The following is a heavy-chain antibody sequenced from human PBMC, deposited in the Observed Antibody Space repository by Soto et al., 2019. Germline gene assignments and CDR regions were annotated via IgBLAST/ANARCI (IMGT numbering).Heavy chain of an antibody. CDR1: GYTFTRHY. CDR2: IHASGGST. CDR3: EREFVSRAYRSMAKGYFDY. Sequence: SVKVSCKAPGYTFTRHYMHWVRQAPGQGLEWIGIIHASGGSTSYAQKYQGRVTMTKDTATSSVYMELSSVRSEDTAVYYCEREFVSRAYRSMAKGYFDYWGQGTLVTVSS. D-gene: IGHD3-10*01. J-gene: IGHJ4*02. V-gene: IGHV1-46*01.